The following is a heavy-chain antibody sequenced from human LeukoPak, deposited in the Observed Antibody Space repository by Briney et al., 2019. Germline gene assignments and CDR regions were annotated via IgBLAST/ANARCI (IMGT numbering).Heavy chain of an antibody. V-gene: IGHV3-23*01. J-gene: IGHJ6*03. Sequence: PGGSLRLSCAASGFTFSSYAMSWVRQAPGKGLEWVSAISGSGGSTYYADSVKGRFTISRDNSKNTLYLQMNSLRAEDTAVYYGAKDLGGGYCSSTSCSYYYYYMDVWGKGTTVTVSS. CDR3: AKDLGGGYCSSTSCSYYYYYMDV. CDR1: GFTFSSYA. D-gene: IGHD2-2*01. CDR2: ISGSGGST.